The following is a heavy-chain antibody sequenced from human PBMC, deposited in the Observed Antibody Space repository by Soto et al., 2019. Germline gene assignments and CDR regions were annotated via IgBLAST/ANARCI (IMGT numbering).Heavy chain of an antibody. CDR2: ISASTRNT. CDR1: GYTFSDYA. J-gene: IGHJ2*01. V-gene: IGHV1-18*01. CDR3: GGCYCSVGSCYACWHFAL. Sequence: ASVKVSCKASGYTFSDYAISWVRQAPGQGLEWMGWISASTRNTDQAQNFQGRVIMTLDTSTNTAYMELRSLRSDDTAVYYCGGCYCSVGSCYACWHFALWGRGTLVTVSS. D-gene: IGHD2-15*01.